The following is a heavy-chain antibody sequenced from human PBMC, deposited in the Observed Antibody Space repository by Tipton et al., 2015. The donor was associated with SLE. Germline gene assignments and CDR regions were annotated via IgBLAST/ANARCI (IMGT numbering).Heavy chain of an antibody. CDR3: ARVRGWDFDY. CDR2: INHSGST. CDR1: GGSISSSSYY. Sequence: TLSLTCTVSGGSISSSSYYWGWIRQPPGKGLEWIGEINHSGSTYYNPSLKSRVTISVDTSKNQFSLKLSSVTAADTAVYYCARVRGWDFDYWGQGTLVTVSS. D-gene: IGHD1-26*01. J-gene: IGHJ4*02. V-gene: IGHV4-39*07.